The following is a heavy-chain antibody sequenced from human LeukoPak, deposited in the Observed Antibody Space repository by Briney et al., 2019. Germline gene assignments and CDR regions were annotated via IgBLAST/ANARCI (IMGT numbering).Heavy chain of an antibody. J-gene: IGHJ6*03. CDR1: GFTFDDYA. Sequence: GGSLRLSCAASGFTFDDYAMHWVRQAPGKGLEWVSGISWNSGSIGYADSVKGRFTISRDNAKNSLYLQMNSLRAEDMALYYCAKGASDYYYYYMDVWGKGTTVTVSS. D-gene: IGHD2-21*01. V-gene: IGHV3-9*03. CDR2: ISWNSGSI. CDR3: AKGASDYYYYYMDV.